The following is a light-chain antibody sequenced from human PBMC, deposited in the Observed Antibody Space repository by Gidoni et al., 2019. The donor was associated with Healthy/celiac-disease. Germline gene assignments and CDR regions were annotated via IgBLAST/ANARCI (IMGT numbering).Light chain of an antibody. CDR1: QSVSSY. CDR3: QQRSNWPPFT. CDR2: DAS. V-gene: IGKV3-11*01. Sequence: IVLTQSPATLSLSPGDRATLSCRASQSVSSYLAWYQQKPGQAPRLLIYDASSRATGIPARFSGSGSGTDFTLTISSLEPEDFAVYYCQQRSNWPPFTFDPGTKVEIK. J-gene: IGKJ3*01.